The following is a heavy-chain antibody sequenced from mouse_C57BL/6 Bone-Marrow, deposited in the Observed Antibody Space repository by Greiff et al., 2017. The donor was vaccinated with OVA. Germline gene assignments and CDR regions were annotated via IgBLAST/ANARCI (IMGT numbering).Heavy chain of an antibody. J-gene: IGHJ4*01. Sequence: EVHLVESGGGLVQPGGSLKLSCAASGFTFSDYYMYWVRQTPEKRLEWVAYISNGGGSTYYPDTVKGRFTISRDNAKNTLYLQMSRLKSEDTAMYYCARHERRGYAMDYWGQGTSVTVSS. CDR3: ARHERRGYAMDY. CDR2: ISNGGGST. V-gene: IGHV5-12*01. CDR1: GFTFSDYY.